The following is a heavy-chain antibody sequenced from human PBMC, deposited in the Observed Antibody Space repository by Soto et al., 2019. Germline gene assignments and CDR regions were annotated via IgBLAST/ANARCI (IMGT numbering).Heavy chain of an antibody. J-gene: IGHJ6*02. V-gene: IGHV4-59*01. CDR2: IYYSGST. Sequence: SETLSLTCTFSGGSISSYYWSWIRQPPGKGLEWIGYIYYSGSTNYNPSLKSRVTISVDTSKNQFSLKLSSVTAADTAVYYCARTTGDTGYYYYGMDVWGQGTTVTVSS. D-gene: IGHD7-27*01. CDR1: GGSISSYY. CDR3: ARTTGDTGYYYYGMDV.